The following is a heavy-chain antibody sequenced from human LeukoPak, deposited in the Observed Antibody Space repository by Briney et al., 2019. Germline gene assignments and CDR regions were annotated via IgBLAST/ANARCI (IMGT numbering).Heavy chain of an antibody. J-gene: IGHJ3*02. V-gene: IGHV4-30-4*08. CDR1: GGSISSGDYY. D-gene: IGHD3-3*01. CDR3: ARAVGDFWSGYSAFDI. CDR2: IYYSGST. Sequence: SQTLSLTCAVSGGSISSGDYYWSWIRQPPGKGLEWIGYIYYSGSTYYNPSLKSRVTISVDTSKNQFSLKLSSVTAADTAVYYCARAVGDFWSGYSAFDIWGQGTMVTVSS.